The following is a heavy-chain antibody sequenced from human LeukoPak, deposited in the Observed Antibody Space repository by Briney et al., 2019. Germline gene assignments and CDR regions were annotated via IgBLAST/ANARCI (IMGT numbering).Heavy chain of an antibody. V-gene: IGHV4-34*01. Sequence: PSETLSLTCAVYGGSFSGYYWSWIRQPPGKGLEWIGEINHSGSTNYNPSLKSRVTISVDTSKNQFSLKLSSVTAADTAVYYCARGLVVVPAALQAYFDYWGQGTLVTVSS. CDR3: ARGLVVVPAALQAYFDY. CDR2: INHSGST. J-gene: IGHJ4*02. D-gene: IGHD2-2*01. CDR1: GGSFSGYY.